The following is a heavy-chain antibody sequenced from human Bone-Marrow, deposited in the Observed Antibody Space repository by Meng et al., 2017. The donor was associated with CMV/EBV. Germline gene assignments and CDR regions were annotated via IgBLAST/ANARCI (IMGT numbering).Heavy chain of an antibody. J-gene: IGHJ5*02. CDR2: INPSGDRT. CDR3: ARSLENWFDP. Sequence: ASVKVSCKASGYTFTSHYIHWVRQAPGQGLEWMGIINPSGDRTRDAQKFQGRVTMTRDTSVSTGYMEVSRLRSDDTAVYYCARSLENWFDPWGQGTLVTVSS. V-gene: IGHV1-46*01. D-gene: IGHD1-1*01. CDR1: GYTFTSHY.